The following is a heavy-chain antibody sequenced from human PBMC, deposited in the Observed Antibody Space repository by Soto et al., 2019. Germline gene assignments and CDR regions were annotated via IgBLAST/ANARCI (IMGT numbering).Heavy chain of an antibody. CDR2: IIPIFGTA. CDR1: GGTFSSYA. D-gene: IGHD4-17*01. J-gene: IGHJ6*02. Sequence: QVQLVQSGAEVKKPGSSVKVSCKASGGTFSSYAISWVRQPPGQGLEWMGGIIPIFGTANYAQKFQGRVTITADESTSTAYMELSSLRSEDTAVYYCAETHYGGNSGYYYYGLDVWGQGTTVTVSS. V-gene: IGHV1-69*12. CDR3: AETHYGGNSGYYYYGLDV.